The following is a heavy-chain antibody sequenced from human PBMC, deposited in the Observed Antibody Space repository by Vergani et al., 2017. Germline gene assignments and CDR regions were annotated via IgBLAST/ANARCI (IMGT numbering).Heavy chain of an antibody. V-gene: IGHV4-38-2*02. D-gene: IGHD2-21*01. J-gene: IGHJ2*01. CDR2: IYHSGRT. Sequence: QVQLQESGPGLVKPSETLSLTCTVSGYSISSGYYWGWIRQPPGKGLEWIGSIYHSGRTYYNPSLKSRVTISVDTSKNQFSLKLSSVTAADTAVYYCARSQGDYWYFDLWGPGSLVTVSS. CDR3: ARSQGDYWYFDL. CDR1: GYSISSGYY.